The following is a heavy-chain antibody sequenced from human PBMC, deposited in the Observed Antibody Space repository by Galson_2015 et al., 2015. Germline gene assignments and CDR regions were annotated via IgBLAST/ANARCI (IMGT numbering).Heavy chain of an antibody. D-gene: IGHD5-18*01. V-gene: IGHV1-69*01. CDR2: IIPIFGTA. CDR3: ASQDVDTAPFDY. J-gene: IGHJ4*02. Sequence: GLEWMGGIIPIFGTANYAQKFQGRVTITADESTSTAYMELSSLRSEDTAVYYCASQDVDTAPFDYWGQGTLVTVSS.